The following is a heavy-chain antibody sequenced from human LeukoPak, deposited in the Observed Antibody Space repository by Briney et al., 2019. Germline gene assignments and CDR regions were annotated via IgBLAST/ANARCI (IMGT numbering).Heavy chain of an antibody. V-gene: IGHV4-59*02. Sequence: PSETLSLTCTVSGGSGSSDSSSWVRHPPGHGLEWIGYISSSGGTSYNPPLKSRVTMSVDPSKCQLSLKLRSVTDADTDVYYCARRTRSFSYTYDDAYYYYYMDVWGKGTTVIVS. J-gene: IGHJ6*03. D-gene: IGHD3-16*01. CDR1: GGSGSSDS. CDR2: ISSSGGT. CDR3: ARRTRSFSYTYDDAYYYYYMDV.